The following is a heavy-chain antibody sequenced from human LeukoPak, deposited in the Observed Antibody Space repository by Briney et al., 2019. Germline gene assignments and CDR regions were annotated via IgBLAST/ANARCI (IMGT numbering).Heavy chain of an antibody. CDR2: IRSDGSSN. CDR3: VRDRDWGFDY. CDR1: GFTFSSHG. V-gene: IGHV3-30*02. J-gene: IGHJ4*02. D-gene: IGHD3/OR15-3a*01. Sequence: GGSLRVSCAASGFTFSSHGMRWVRQAPGKGLEWVTFIRSDGSSNYYGDSVKGRFTLSRDNFKNTLSLQMNSLRAEDTAVYYCVRDRDWGFDYWGQGTLVTVSS.